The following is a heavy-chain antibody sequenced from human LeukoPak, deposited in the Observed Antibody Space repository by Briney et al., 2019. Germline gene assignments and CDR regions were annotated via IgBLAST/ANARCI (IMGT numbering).Heavy chain of an antibody. D-gene: IGHD4-23*01. CDR2: IKQDGGEK. V-gene: IGHV3-7*01. J-gene: IGHJ2*01. Sequence: GGSLRLSCAASGFTFSNYWMSWVRQAPGKGLEWVANIKQDGGEKFYVDSVKGRFTISRDNAKNSLYLQMNSLRAEDTAVYYCARDNLTPYWYFDLWGRGTLVTVSS. CDR1: GFTFSNYW. CDR3: ARDNLTPYWYFDL.